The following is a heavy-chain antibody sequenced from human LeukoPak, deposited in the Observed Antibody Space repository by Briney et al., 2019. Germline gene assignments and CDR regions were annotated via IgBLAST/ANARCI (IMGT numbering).Heavy chain of an antibody. J-gene: IGHJ4*02. Sequence: GGSLRLSCSASGFTFSNYWMSWGRQAPGKGLEWVANIKQDESEKYYVDSVKGRFTISRDNAKSSLYLQMNSLRAEDTAVYYCARALDSSSSRYQAFEEWGQGTLLTVSS. CDR1: GFTFSNYW. CDR3: ARALDSSSSRYQAFEE. V-gene: IGHV3-7*01. CDR2: IKQDESEK. D-gene: IGHD2-2*01.